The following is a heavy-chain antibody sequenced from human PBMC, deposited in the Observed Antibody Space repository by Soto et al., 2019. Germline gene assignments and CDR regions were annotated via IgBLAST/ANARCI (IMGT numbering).Heavy chain of an antibody. CDR2: TYYRSKWYN. J-gene: IGHJ6*02. D-gene: IGHD1-1*01. Sequence: SQTLSLTCAISGDSVSSNSAAWNWIRQSPSRGLEWLGRTYYRSKWYNDYAVSVKSRITINPDTSKNQFSLQLNSVTPEDTAVYYCARDKVQLETRFSYYYYGMDVWGQGNTVNVSS. CDR1: GDSVSSNSAA. V-gene: IGHV6-1*01. CDR3: ARDKVQLETRFSYYYYGMDV.